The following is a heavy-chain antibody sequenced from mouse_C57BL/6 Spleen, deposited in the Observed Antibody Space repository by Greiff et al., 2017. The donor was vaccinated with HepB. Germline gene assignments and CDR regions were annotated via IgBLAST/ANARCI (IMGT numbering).Heavy chain of an antibody. V-gene: IGHV1-15*01. CDR1: GYTFTDYE. J-gene: IGHJ2*01. CDR2: IDPETGGT. D-gene: IGHD1-1*01. CDR3: TFTVFDY. Sequence: VQLKESGAELVRPGASVTLSCKASGYTFTDYEMHWVKQTPVHGLEWIGAIDPETGGTAYNQKFKGKAILTADKSSSTAYMELRSLTSEDSAVYYCTFTVFDYWGQGTTLTVSS.